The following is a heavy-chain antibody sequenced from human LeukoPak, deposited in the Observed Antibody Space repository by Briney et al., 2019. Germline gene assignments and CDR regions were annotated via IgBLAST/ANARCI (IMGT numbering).Heavy chain of an antibody. V-gene: IGHV3-66*01. CDR1: GFTFSSYA. D-gene: IGHD6-19*01. Sequence: GGSLRLSCAASGFTFSSYAMSWVRQAPGKGLEWVSVIYSGGSTYYADSVKGRFTISRDNSKNTLYLQMNSLRAEDTAVYYCASGWGDYYYGMDVWGQGTTVTVSS. CDR2: IYSGGST. J-gene: IGHJ6*02. CDR3: ASGWGDYYYGMDV.